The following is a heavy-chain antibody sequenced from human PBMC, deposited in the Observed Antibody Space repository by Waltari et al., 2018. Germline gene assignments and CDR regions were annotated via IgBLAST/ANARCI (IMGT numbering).Heavy chain of an antibody. J-gene: IGHJ6*02. Sequence: EVQLLESGGGLVQPGGSLRLSCAASGFTFSSYAMSWVRQAPGKGLEWVSAISGSGGSTYYAAAVKGRFTISRDNSKNTLYLQMNSRRAEDTAVYYCAKQKGLGYYYYGMDVWGQGTTVTVSS. CDR3: AKQKGLGYYYYGMDV. D-gene: IGHD4-17*01. CDR1: GFTFSSYA. V-gene: IGHV3-23*01. CDR2: ISGSGGST.